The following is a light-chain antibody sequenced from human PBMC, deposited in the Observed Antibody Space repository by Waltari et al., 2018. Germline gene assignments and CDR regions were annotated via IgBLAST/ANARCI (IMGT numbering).Light chain of an antibody. Sequence: IVLTQSPATLSLSPGDTATLSSRASQSVGTYLAWYQQKPGQAPRLLIYDASNRATGIPARFRGSGSGTDVTLTISSLEAEDFAVYYCQQRSSWTPHTFGQGARLEIK. J-gene: IGKJ2*01. CDR3: QQRSSWTPHT. V-gene: IGKV3-11*01. CDR2: DAS. CDR1: QSVGTY.